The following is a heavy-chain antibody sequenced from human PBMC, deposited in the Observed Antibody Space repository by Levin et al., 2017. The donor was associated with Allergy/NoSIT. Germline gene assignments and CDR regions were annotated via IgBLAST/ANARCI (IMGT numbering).Heavy chain of an antibody. CDR2: ISSSSSYI. V-gene: IGHV3-21*01. CDR1: GFTFSSYS. J-gene: IGHJ4*02. D-gene: IGHD2-2*01. Sequence: LSLTCAASGFTFSSYSMNWVRQAPGKGLEWVSSISSSSSYIYYADSVKGRFTISRDNAKNSLYLQMNSLRAEDTAVYYCARGFYCSSTSCYSDWGQGTLVTVSS. CDR3: ARGFYCSSTSCYSD.